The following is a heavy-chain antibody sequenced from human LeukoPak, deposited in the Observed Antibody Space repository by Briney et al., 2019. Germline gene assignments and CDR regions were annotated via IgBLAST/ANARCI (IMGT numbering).Heavy chain of an antibody. CDR1: GGSISSYY. CDR2: IYTSGST. Sequence: SETLSLTCTVSGGSISSYYWTWIRQPAGKGLEWVGRIYTSGSTNYNPSLKSRVTMSVDTSKNQFSLKLSSVTAADTAVYYCAREVSSSWSRPVLGYWGQGTLVTVSS. CDR3: AREVSSSWSRPVLGY. V-gene: IGHV4-4*07. D-gene: IGHD6-13*01. J-gene: IGHJ4*02.